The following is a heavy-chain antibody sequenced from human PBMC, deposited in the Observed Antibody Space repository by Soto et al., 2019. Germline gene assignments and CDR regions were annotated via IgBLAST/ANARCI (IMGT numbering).Heavy chain of an antibody. J-gene: IGHJ4*02. V-gene: IGHV3-7*04. Sequence: GGSLRLSCVTSGFTFSNYWMSWVRQAPGKGLEWVANIKQDGSEKYYVDSVEGRFTISRDNAKKSLYLQMNSLRVEDTAVYYCARDSPGIPPAGLGGHWGQGALVTVSS. CDR1: GFTFSNYW. CDR3: ARDSPGIPPAGLGGH. CDR2: IKQDGSEK. D-gene: IGHD6-25*01.